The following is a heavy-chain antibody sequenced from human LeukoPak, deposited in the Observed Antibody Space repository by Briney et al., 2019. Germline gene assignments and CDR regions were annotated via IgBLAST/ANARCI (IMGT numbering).Heavy chain of an antibody. Sequence: PSETLSLTCTVSGGSISSYYWSWIRQPPGKGLEWIGYIYYSGSTNYNPSLKSRVTISVDTSKNQFSLKLSSVTAAGTAVYYCARGTWTNSYGMDVWGQGTTVTVSS. V-gene: IGHV4-59*01. CDR3: ARGTWTNSYGMDV. J-gene: IGHJ6*02. D-gene: IGHD3/OR15-3a*01. CDR1: GGSISSYY. CDR2: IYYSGST.